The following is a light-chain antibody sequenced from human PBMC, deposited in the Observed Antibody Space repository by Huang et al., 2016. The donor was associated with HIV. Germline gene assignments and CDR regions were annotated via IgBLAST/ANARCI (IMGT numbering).Light chain of an antibody. CDR2: WAS. Sequence: DIVMTQSPDSLAVSLGERATINCKSSQSVLYSSNNKNYLAWYPQKPGQPPKLLLYWASTRESGVPDRFSGSGSETDFTLTISSLQAEDVAVYYYQQYYSTPLTFGGGTKVEIK. V-gene: IGKV4-1*01. CDR3: QQYYSTPLT. J-gene: IGKJ4*01. CDR1: QSVLYSSNNKNY.